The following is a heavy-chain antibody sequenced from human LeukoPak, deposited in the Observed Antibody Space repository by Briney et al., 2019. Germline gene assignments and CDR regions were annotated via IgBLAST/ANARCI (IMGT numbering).Heavy chain of an antibody. V-gene: IGHV3-33*08. CDR2: IWYDGSNK. J-gene: IGHJ4*02. D-gene: IGHD6-13*01. Sequence: PGGSLRLSCAASGFTFSSYGMHWVRQAPGKGLEWVAVIWYDGSNKYYADSVKGRFTISRDNSKNTLYLQMNSLRAEDTAVYYCARGLYSSSWNGDDYWGQGTLVTVSS. CDR1: GFTFSSYG. CDR3: ARGLYSSSWNGDDY.